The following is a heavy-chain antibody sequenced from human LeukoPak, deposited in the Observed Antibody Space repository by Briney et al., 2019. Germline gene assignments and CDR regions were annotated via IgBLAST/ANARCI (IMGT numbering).Heavy chain of an antibody. CDR1: GGSISSYY. CDR3: ARHTYCSSSTCNDPWFDP. Sequence: SETLSLTCTVSGGSISSYYWSWIRQPRGKGLEWIGYIYYSGSTNYNASLKSRVTISVDTSKNQFSLKLSSVTAADTAVYYCARHTYCSSSTCNDPWFDPWGQGTLVTVSS. V-gene: IGHV4-59*08. D-gene: IGHD2-2*01. CDR2: IYYSGST. J-gene: IGHJ5*02.